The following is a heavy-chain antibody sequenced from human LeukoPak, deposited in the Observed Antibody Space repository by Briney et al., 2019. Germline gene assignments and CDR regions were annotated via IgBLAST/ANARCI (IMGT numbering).Heavy chain of an antibody. CDR1: GYTFTSYG. Sequence: ASVKVSCKPSGYTFTSYGISWVRQAPGQGLAWMGWISGYNGNTKYAQKLQGRVTMTTDTSTSTAYMELRSLRPDDTAVYYCARDSLQIYYDSSGYHLDAFDNWGQGTMVTVSS. CDR2: ISGYNGNT. J-gene: IGHJ3*02. D-gene: IGHD3-22*01. CDR3: ARDSLQIYYDSSGYHLDAFDN. V-gene: IGHV1-18*01.